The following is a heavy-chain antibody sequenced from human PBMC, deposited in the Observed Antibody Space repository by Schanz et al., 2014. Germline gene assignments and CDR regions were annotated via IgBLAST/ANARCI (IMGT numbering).Heavy chain of an antibody. J-gene: IGHJ4*02. D-gene: IGHD2-2*01. Sequence: DVQLLESGGGLVQPGGSLRLSCAASGFTFSSYSMNWVRQAPGKGLEWVSSISSSSSYIYYADSVKGRFTISRDNSKNTLYLHMNTLRSEDTAVYYCAKDSTHIDIVLVPTAIDYWGQGTLVTVSS. CDR1: GFTFSSYS. CDR2: ISSSSSYI. V-gene: IGHV3-21*01. CDR3: AKDSTHIDIVLVPTAIDY.